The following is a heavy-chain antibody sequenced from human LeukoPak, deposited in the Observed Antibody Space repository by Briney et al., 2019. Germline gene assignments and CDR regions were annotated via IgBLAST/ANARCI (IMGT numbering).Heavy chain of an antibody. J-gene: IGHJ4*02. Sequence: GGSPRLSCAASGFTFSSYPMSWVRQAPGKGLEWVSDISGSGGNTYYADSVKGRFTISRDNSKNTLKLQMNSLRAEDTAVYYCAREAGHCGGDCYDYWDQGTLVTVSS. CDR3: AREAGHCGGDCYDY. CDR1: GFTFSSYP. V-gene: IGHV3-23*01. D-gene: IGHD2-21*02. CDR2: ISGSGGNT.